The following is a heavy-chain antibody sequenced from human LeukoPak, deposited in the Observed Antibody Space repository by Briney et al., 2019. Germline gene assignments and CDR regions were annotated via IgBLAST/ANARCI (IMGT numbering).Heavy chain of an antibody. CDR1: GYTFTSYD. V-gene: IGHV1-8*01. D-gene: IGHD3-3*01. CDR2: MNPNSGST. Sequence: ASVKVSCKASGYTFTSYDINWVRQATGQGLEWMGWMNPNSGSTGYAQKFQGRVTMTRNTSISTAYMELSSLRSEDTAVYYCARGLFVDGTYYFDYWGQGTLVTVSS. J-gene: IGHJ4*02. CDR3: ARGLFVDGTYYFDY.